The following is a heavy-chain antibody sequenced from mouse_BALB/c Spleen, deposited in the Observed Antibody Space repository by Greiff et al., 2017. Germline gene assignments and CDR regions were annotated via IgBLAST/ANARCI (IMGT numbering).Heavy chain of an antibody. CDR3: ARDRYPYAMDY. CDR1: GFTFSDYG. Sequence: EVKLVESGGGLVQPGGSRKLSCAASGFTFSDYGMAWVRQAPGKGPEWVAFISNLAYSIYYADTVTGRFTISRENAKNTLYLEMSSLRSEDTAMYYGARDRYPYAMDYWGQGTSVTVSS. D-gene: IGHD2-14*01. J-gene: IGHJ4*01. CDR2: ISNLAYSI. V-gene: IGHV5-15*02.